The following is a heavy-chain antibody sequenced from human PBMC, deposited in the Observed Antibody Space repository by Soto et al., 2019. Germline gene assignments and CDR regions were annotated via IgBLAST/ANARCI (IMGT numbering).Heavy chain of an antibody. CDR1: GGSISSSNW. V-gene: IGHV4-4*02. CDR2: IYHSGNT. D-gene: IGHD3-10*01. Sequence: QVQLQESGPGLVKPSGTLSLTCAVSGGSISSSNWWSWVRQPPGKGLEWIGEIYHSGNTNYNPSHKSRVTMAVDKSRIQFSQKLGSVTAADTAVYYCARRWGEGRVDYWGQGPLVTVSS. CDR3: ARRWGEGRVDY. J-gene: IGHJ4*02.